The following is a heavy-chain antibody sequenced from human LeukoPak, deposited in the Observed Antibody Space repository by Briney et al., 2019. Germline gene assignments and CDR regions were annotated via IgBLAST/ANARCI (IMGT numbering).Heavy chain of an antibody. CDR2: ISYDGSNK. CDR1: GFTFSSYA. V-gene: IGHV3-30*04. D-gene: IGHD3-16*01. CDR3: AKAGGRLRPYYFDY. Sequence: GGSLRLSCAASGFTFSSYAMHWVRQAPGKGLEWVAVISYDGSNKYYADSVKGRFTISRDNSKNTLYLQMNSLRAEDTAVYYCAKAGGRLRPYYFDYWGQGTLVTVSS. J-gene: IGHJ4*02.